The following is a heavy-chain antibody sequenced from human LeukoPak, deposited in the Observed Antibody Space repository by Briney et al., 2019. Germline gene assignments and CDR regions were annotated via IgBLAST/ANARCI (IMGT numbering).Heavy chain of an antibody. CDR3: ATGRFGELSNWFDP. J-gene: IGHJ5*02. V-gene: IGHV1-24*01. Sequence: ASVKVSCKVFGYTLTELSMHWVRQAPGKGLEWMGGFDPEDGETIYAQKFQGRVTMTEDTSTDTAYMELSSLRSEDTAVYYCATGRFGELSNWFDPWGQGTLVTVSS. CDR2: FDPEDGET. D-gene: IGHD3-10*01. CDR1: GYTLTELS.